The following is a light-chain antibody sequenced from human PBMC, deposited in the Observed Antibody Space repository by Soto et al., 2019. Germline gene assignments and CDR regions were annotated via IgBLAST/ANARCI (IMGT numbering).Light chain of an antibody. V-gene: IGLV2-14*01. J-gene: IGLJ3*02. CDR1: DSDVGYYNF. CDR2: EVS. CDR3: CSYARSGALV. Sequence: QSALTQPASVSGSPGQSITISCTGTDSDVGYYNFVSWYQQHPGKAPKHMIYEVSERPSGASNRFSGSKSDNSASLTISGLQAEDEADYCCCSYARSGALVFGGGTKVTVL.